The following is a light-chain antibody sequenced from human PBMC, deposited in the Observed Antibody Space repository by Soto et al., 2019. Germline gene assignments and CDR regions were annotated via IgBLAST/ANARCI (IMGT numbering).Light chain of an antibody. V-gene: IGKV1-39*01. CDR3: QQSYGTPLT. Sequence: DIQMTQSPSSLSASVGDRVTITCRASQSISSYLNWYQQKPGKAPKLLIYAASSLQSGVPSRFNGSGSWTDFTLTIISLQPEDFATYYCQQSYGTPLTFGGGTKVESK. CDR2: AAS. J-gene: IGKJ4*01. CDR1: QSISSY.